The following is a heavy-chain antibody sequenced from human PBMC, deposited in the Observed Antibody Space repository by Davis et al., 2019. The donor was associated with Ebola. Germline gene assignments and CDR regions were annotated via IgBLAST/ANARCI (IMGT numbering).Heavy chain of an antibody. CDR3: ARGWFGELVYYYGMDV. Sequence: ASVKVSCKASGYTFTSYAMNWVRQAPGQGLEWMGWISAYNGNTNYAKKLQGRVTMTTDTSTSTAYMELRSLRSDDTAVYYCARGWFGELVYYYGMDVWGKGTTVTVSS. CDR1: GYTFTSYA. V-gene: IGHV1-18*01. CDR2: ISAYNGNT. D-gene: IGHD3-10*01. J-gene: IGHJ6*04.